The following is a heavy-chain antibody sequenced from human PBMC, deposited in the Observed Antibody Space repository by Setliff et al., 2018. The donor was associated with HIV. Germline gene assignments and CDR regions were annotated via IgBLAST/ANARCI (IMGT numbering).Heavy chain of an antibody. CDR2: IYPRDSDT. CDR3: ARLKDVVLMVNDF. J-gene: IGHJ4*02. Sequence: PGESLKISCQSSGYSFFSSWIAWVRQMPGKGLEWMGIIYPRDSDTRYSPSFQGQVTISADKSISTAYLQWTSLKASDTAMYYCARLKDVVLMVNDFWGQGTLVTVSS. D-gene: IGHD2-8*01. V-gene: IGHV5-51*01. CDR1: GYSFFSSW.